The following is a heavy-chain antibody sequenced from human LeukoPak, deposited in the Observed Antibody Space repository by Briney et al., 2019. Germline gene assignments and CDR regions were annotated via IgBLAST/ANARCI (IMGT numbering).Heavy chain of an antibody. J-gene: IGHJ6*03. V-gene: IGHV3-23*01. CDR2: ISGSGGST. Sequence: GGSLRLSCAASGFTFSSYAMTWVRQAPGEGLEWVSAISGSGGSTYYADSVKSRFTISRDNSKNTLYLQMNSLRAEDTAVYYCAILGLYNWNGRGYMDVWGKGTTVTVSS. CDR3: AILGLYNWNGRGYMDV. CDR1: GFTFSSYA. D-gene: IGHD1-1*01.